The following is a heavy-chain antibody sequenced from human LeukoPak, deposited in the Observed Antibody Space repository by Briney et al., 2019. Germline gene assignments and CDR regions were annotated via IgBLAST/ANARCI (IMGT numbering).Heavy chain of an antibody. Sequence: GGSLRLSCAASGFTFSNYWMSWVRQAAGKGLEWVANIKQDGSEKYYVDSVKGRFTVSRDNAKNSLYLQMNSLRAEDTAVYYCARIDNFWSGYYRDSWGQGTLVTVSS. CDR2: IKQDGSEK. CDR1: GFTFSNYW. J-gene: IGHJ4*02. CDR3: ARIDNFWSGYYRDS. D-gene: IGHD3-3*01. V-gene: IGHV3-7*01.